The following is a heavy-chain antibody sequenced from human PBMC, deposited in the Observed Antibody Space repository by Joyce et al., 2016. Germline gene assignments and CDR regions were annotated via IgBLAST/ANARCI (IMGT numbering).Heavy chain of an antibody. CDR1: GYTFTNYD. D-gene: IGHD6-25*01. CDR2: MNPDSGST. Sequence: QVQLVQSGAEVKKPGASVKVSCKASGYTFTNYDINWVRQAPGQGLEWMGWMNPDSGSTGYAQKFQGRVSLTRNTAITTAYMELYSLTSEDTTVYYCARNPPHTGYFDPWGQGTLVTVSS. J-gene: IGHJ5*02. V-gene: IGHV1-8*01. CDR3: ARNPPHTGYFDP.